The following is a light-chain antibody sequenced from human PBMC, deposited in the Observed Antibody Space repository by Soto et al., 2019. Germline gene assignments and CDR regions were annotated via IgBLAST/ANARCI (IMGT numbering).Light chain of an antibody. V-gene: IGKV3-20*01. CDR2: GAS. J-gene: IGKJ4*01. CDR1: QSVTNNY. CDR3: HQCSYSPLT. Sequence: EIVLTQSPGTLSLSPGERATLSCRASQSVTNNYLAWYQQKPGQAPRLLIYGASSRATGIPKRFSGSGSGTDFTLTISRLEPEDFAVYYCHQCSYSPLTFGGGTKVEIK.